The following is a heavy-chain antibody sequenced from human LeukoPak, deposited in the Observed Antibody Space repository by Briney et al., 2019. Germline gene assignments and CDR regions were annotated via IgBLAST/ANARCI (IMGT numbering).Heavy chain of an antibody. J-gene: IGHJ6*02. Sequence: ASVKVSCKASGYTFTGYYMHWVRQAPGQELEWMGWINPNSGGTNYAQKFQGRVTMTRDTSISTAYMELSSLRSDDTAVYYCARAGGEYYYYYYGMDVWGQGTTVTVSS. CDR3: ARAGGEYYYYYYGMDV. CDR1: GYTFTGYY. CDR2: INPNSGGT. V-gene: IGHV1-2*02. D-gene: IGHD3-16*01.